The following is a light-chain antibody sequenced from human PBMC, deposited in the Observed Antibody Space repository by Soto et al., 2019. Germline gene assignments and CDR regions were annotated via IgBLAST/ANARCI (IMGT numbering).Light chain of an antibody. CDR3: QHYNEYPLT. V-gene: IGKV1-5*03. CDR1: QSISTN. Sequence: DIEMTQSPFTLSASVGDRVTITCRASQSISTNLAWYQQKPGKTPNLLIYKASTLQSGVPSRFSGSGFGTEFTLTVNSLQPDDFATYFCQHYNEYPLTFGGGTKVDIK. J-gene: IGKJ4*01. CDR2: KAS.